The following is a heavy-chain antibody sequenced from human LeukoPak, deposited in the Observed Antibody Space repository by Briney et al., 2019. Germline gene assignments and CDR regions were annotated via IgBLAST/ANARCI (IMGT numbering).Heavy chain of an antibody. CDR2: INHSGST. V-gene: IGHV4-34*01. J-gene: IGHJ4*02. D-gene: IGHD3-10*01. CDR1: GGSFSGYY. Sequence: SETLSLTCAVYGGSFSGYYWSWLRQPPGKGLEWIGEINHSGSTNYNPSLKSRVTISVDTSKNQFSLKLSSVTAADTAVYYCAGSLLLWFGESPYHYWGQGTLVTVSS. CDR3: AGSLLLWFGESPYHY.